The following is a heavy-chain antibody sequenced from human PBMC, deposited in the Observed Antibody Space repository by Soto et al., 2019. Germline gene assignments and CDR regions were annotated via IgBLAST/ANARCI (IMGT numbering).Heavy chain of an antibody. CDR2: IDPTDSYT. D-gene: IGHD3-16*01. CDR1: GYNFITDW. J-gene: IGHJ6*02. CDR3: ARLSRASFALDV. V-gene: IGHV5-10-1*01. Sequence: GESLKISCKGSGYNFITDWISWVRQMPGKGLEWMGRIDPTDSYTKYSPSFEGHVTISADKSISTAYLQWSSLKASDSAVYYCARLSRASFALDVWGQGTTVNVS.